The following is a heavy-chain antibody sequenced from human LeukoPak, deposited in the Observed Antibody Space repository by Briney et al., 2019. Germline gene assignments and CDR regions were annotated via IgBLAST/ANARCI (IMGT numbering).Heavy chain of an antibody. J-gene: IGHJ4*02. Sequence: SETLSLTCTVSGDSISNYYWSWIRQPPGKGLEWIGNIYNSGSTNYNPSLKSRVTISVDTSKNQFSLKLSSVTATDTAVYYCARHHAGYYFYWGQGTLVTVSS. CDR2: IYNSGST. CDR1: GDSISNYY. D-gene: IGHD3-22*01. V-gene: IGHV4-59*08. CDR3: ARHHAGYYFY.